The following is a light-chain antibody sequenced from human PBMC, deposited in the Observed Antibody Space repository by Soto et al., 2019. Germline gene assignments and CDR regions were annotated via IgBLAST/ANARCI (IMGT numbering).Light chain of an antibody. CDR1: HRISSY. Sequence: EIVMTQSPATLSVSPGDRATLSCRASHRISSYLAWYQQKPGQAPRLLIFATSTIATGIPARFSGSGSGTEFTLTINSLQSEDSAVYYCQQYNNWPLTFGRGTKVDIK. J-gene: IGKJ4*01. CDR2: ATS. CDR3: QQYNNWPLT. V-gene: IGKV3-15*01.